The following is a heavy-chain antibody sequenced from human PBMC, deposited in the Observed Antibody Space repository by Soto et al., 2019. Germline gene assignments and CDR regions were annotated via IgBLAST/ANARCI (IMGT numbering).Heavy chain of an antibody. CDR1: GFTFNHYA. D-gene: IGHD3-10*01. J-gene: IGHJ4*02. Sequence: EVQLLESGGGLVQPGGSLRLSCAASGFTFNHYAMTWVRQAPGKGLAWVSASSGGGDTTAYADSGKGRFTVSRDGSKNTLYLQMSSLRAEDTALYYCAKGRGGSGSLTPRVDFWGQGTLVTVSS. CDR2: SSGGGDTT. V-gene: IGHV3-23*01. CDR3: AKGRGGSGSLTPRVDF.